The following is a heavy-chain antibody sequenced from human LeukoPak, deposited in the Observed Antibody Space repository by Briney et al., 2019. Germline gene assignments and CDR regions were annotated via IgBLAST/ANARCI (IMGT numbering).Heavy chain of an antibody. CDR3: ARVYCSGGSCYDQTFDY. D-gene: IGHD2-15*01. CDR1: GFTFSSYT. J-gene: IGHJ4*02. V-gene: IGHV3-23*01. CDR2: ISGSGCST. Sequence: GGSLRLSCAASGFTFSSYTMSWVRQAPGKGLAWVSAISGSGCSTYYADSLKGRFTISRDNSQNTLYLQMNSLRAEDTAVYYCARVYCSGGSCYDQTFDYLGQGTLVTVSS.